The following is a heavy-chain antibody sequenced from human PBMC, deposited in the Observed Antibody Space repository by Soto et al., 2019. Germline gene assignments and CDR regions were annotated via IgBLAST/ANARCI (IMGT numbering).Heavy chain of an antibody. CDR1: GFTFTSSA. CDR3: ARDQVAKWAPGSAMVNYYYGMDA. CDR2: IVVGSGNT. J-gene: IGHJ6*02. Sequence: SVKVSCKASGFTFTSSAVQWVRQARGQRLEWIGWIVVGSGNTNYAQKFQERVTITRDMSTSTAYMELSSLRSEDTAVYYCARDQVAKWAPGSAMVNYYYGMDAWGQGTTVTVSS. V-gene: IGHV1-58*01. D-gene: IGHD5-18*01.